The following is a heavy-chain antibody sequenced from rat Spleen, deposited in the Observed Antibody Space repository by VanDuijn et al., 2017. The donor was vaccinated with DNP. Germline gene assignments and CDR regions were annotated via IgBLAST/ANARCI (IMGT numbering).Heavy chain of an antibody. CDR3: AREAGGVDY. CDR1: GFNFKDYW. V-gene: IGHV4-2*01. CDR2: INMDSSTI. D-gene: IGHD5-1*01. J-gene: IGHJ2*01. Sequence: EVKLVESGGGLVQPGRSLKLSCAASGFNFKDYWTGWVRQAPGKGLEWIGEINMDSSTINYIPSLREKFTISRDNAQNTLYLQMSKLESEDTAIYYCAREAGGVDYWGQGVMVTVSS.